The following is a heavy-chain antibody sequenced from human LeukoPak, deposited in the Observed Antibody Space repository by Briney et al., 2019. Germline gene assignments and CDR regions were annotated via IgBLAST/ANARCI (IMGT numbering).Heavy chain of an antibody. CDR2: ISGSGGST. D-gene: IGHD3-10*01. CDR3: ARQYPRGVNYGSGSYQ. J-gene: IGHJ4*02. V-gene: IGHV3-23*01. CDR1: GFTFSSYA. Sequence: GGSLRLSCAASGFTFSSYAMSWVRQAPGKGLEWVSAISGSGGSTYYADSVKGRFTISRDNSKNTLHLQMNSLRAEDTAVYYCARQYPRGVNYGSGSYQWGQGTLVTVSS.